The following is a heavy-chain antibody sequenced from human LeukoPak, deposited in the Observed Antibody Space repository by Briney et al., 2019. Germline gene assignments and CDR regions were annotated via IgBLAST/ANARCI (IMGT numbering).Heavy chain of an antibody. D-gene: IGHD2-15*01. J-gene: IGHJ3*02. Sequence: GGSLRLSCAASGFTFSSYWMHWVRQTPGKGLVWVSRINSDGSSTSYADFVKCRFTISRDNAKNTMYMQMNSLRAEETAVYSCAGTLEYCSGGSCYGDAFDIWGQGTMVTVSS. CDR3: AGTLEYCSGGSCYGDAFDI. V-gene: IGHV3-74*01. CDR1: GFTFSSYW. CDR2: INSDGSST.